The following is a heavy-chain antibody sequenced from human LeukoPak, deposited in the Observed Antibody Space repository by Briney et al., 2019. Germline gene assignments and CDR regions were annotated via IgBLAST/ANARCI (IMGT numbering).Heavy chain of an antibody. CDR2: ISWNSGSI. V-gene: IGHV3-9*03. CDR1: GFTFDDYA. Sequence: PGGSLRLSCAASGFTFDDYAMHWVRQAPGKGLEWVSGISWNSGSIGYADSVKGRFTISRDNAKNSLYLQMNSLRAEDMALYYCAKGRMTTVTTPLMDVWGKGTTVTVSS. CDR3: AKGRMTTVTTPLMDV. D-gene: IGHD4-17*01. J-gene: IGHJ6*03.